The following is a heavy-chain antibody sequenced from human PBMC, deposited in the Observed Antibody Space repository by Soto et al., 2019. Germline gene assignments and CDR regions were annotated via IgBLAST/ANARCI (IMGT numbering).Heavy chain of an antibody. Sequence: SXTLALTCAAYGGSLSGYYWSWIRQPPGKGLEWIRYIYYSGSTYYNPSLRSRVTISVDTSKNQFSLKLSSVTAADTAVYYCARELIAAAGLDYWGQGTLVTVS. D-gene: IGHD6-13*01. CDR3: ARELIAAAGLDY. V-gene: IGHV4-30-4*08. CDR2: IYYSGST. CDR1: GGSLSGYY. J-gene: IGHJ4*02.